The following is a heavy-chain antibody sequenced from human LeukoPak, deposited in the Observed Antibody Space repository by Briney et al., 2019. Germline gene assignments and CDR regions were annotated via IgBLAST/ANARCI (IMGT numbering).Heavy chain of an antibody. D-gene: IGHD1-26*01. Sequence: ASVKVSCKASGYTFTSYDINWVRQATGQGLEWMGWMNPNSGNTGYAQKFQGRVTITRNTSISTAYMELSSLRSEDTAVYYCARVSGSYYRPDYWGQGTLVTVSS. CDR2: MNPNSGNT. J-gene: IGHJ4*02. CDR1: GYTFTSYD. CDR3: ARVSGSYYRPDY. V-gene: IGHV1-8*03.